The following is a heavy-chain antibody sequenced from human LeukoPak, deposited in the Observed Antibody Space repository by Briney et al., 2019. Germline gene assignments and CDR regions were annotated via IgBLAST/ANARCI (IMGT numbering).Heavy chain of an antibody. CDR2: INPSGGST. J-gene: IGHJ6*03. CDR1: GYTFTSYY. V-gene: IGHV1-46*01. Sequence: GASVKVSCKASGYTFTSYYMHWVRQAPGQGLEWMGIINPSGGSTSYAQKFQGRVTMTRDMSTSTVYMELSSLRAEDTAVYYCARITIFGVVIIPTENYMDVWGKGTTVTVSS. D-gene: IGHD3-3*01. CDR3: ARITIFGVVIIPTENYMDV.